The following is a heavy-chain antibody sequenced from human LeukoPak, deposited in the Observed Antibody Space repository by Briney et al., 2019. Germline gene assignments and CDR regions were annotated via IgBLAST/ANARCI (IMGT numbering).Heavy chain of an antibody. CDR3: ATQRGSYLWGTDFDY. CDR2: IWYDGTNK. CDR1: GFTFSSFG. D-gene: IGHD3-16*01. J-gene: IGHJ4*02. Sequence: GRSLRLSCAASGFTFSSFGMHWVRQAPGKGLEWVAVIWYDGTNKHYADSVKGRFTISRDNSKNTLYLQMNSLRSDDTAVYYCATQRGSYLWGTDFDYWGQGTLVTVSS. V-gene: IGHV3-33*01.